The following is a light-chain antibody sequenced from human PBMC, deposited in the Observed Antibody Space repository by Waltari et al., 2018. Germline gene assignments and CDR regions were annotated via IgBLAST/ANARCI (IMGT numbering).Light chain of an antibody. CDR3: ISYTSGTIDWV. CDR2: DVT. CDR1: SRDIGGYNY. J-gene: IGLJ3*02. Sequence: HSALTQPASVSGSPGQSITISCSGTSRDIGGYNYVSWYQQHPGKAPKLLIYDVTNRPAGVSNRFSGSKSGNTASLTISVLQADDEAVYFCISYTSGTIDWVFGGGTKLTVL. V-gene: IGLV2-14*03.